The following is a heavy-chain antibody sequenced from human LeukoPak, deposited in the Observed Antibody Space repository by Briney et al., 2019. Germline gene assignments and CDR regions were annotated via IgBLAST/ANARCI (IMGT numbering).Heavy chain of an antibody. Sequence: ASVKVSCKASGYTFTSYYMHWVRQAPGQGLEWMGIINPSGGSTSYAQKFQGRVTMTRDTSTSTVYMELSSLRSEDTAVYYCARDGYCTNGVCTDFDYWSQGTLVTVSS. CDR2: INPSGGST. D-gene: IGHD2-8*01. CDR3: ARDGYCTNGVCTDFDY. CDR1: GYTFTSYY. J-gene: IGHJ4*02. V-gene: IGHV1-46*01.